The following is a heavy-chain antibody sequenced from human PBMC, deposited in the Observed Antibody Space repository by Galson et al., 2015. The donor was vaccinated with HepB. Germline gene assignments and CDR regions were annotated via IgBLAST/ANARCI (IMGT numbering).Heavy chain of an antibody. V-gene: IGHV3-11*06. CDR2: ISSSSSYT. CDR3: ARGSGGIAAAAP. J-gene: IGHJ4*02. D-gene: IGHD6-13*01. Sequence: SLRLSCAASGFTFSDYYMSWIRQAPGKGLEWVSYISSSSSYTNYADSVKGRFTISRDNAKNSLYLQMNSLRAEDTAVYYCARGSGGIAAAAPWGQGTLVTVSS. CDR1: GFTFSDYY.